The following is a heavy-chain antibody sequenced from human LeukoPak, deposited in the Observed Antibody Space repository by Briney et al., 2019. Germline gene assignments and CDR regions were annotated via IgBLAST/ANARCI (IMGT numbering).Heavy chain of an antibody. Sequence: PSETLSLTCAVYGGSFSGYYWSWIRQPPGKGLEWIEEINHSGSTNYNPSLKSRVTISVDTSKNQFSLKLSSVTAADTAVYYCARARPYSSGWYRGYYFDYWGQGTLVTVSS. D-gene: IGHD6-19*01. CDR2: INHSGST. V-gene: IGHV4-34*01. CDR1: GGSFSGYY. CDR3: ARARPYSSGWYRGYYFDY. J-gene: IGHJ4*02.